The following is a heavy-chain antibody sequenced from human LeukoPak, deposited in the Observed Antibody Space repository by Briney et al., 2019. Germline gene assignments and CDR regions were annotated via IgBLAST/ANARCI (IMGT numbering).Heavy chain of an antibody. V-gene: IGHV3-30*04. CDR1: GFTFSSYA. D-gene: IGHD3-22*01. CDR3: ARDNSYYYDSRHRLFGDY. Sequence: GGSLRLSCAASGFTFSSYALHWVRQAPGKGLEWVAVISYDGDNKYYAGSVKGRFTISRDNSKNRLYLQMNSLRVDDTAVYYCARDNSYYYDSRHRLFGDYWGQGTLVTVSA. CDR2: ISYDGDNK. J-gene: IGHJ4*02.